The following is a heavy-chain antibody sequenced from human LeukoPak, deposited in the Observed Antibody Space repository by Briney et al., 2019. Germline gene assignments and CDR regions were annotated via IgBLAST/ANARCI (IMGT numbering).Heavy chain of an antibody. D-gene: IGHD2-15*01. Sequence: GRSLRLSCAASGYTFSNYAMGWVRQAPGKGLEWVSAISGSGASTYYADSVKGRFTISRDNSKNTLYLQMNSLRSEDTAVYYCARSLGKWSLDYWGQGTLVTVSS. CDR3: ARSLGKWSLDY. CDR1: GYTFSNYA. J-gene: IGHJ4*02. CDR2: ISGSGAST. V-gene: IGHV3-23*01.